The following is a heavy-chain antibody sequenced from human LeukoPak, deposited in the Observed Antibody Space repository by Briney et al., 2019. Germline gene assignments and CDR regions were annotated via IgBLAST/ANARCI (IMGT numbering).Heavy chain of an antibody. CDR1: GLILNDHA. CDR2: ISWNSGSI. CDR3: AQDKAAAGQGGLDY. Sequence: GGSLRLSCVGSGLILNDHAMHWVRQAPGKGLEWVSGISWNSGSIGYADSVKGRFTISRDNAKNSLYLQMNSLRAEDTALYYCAQDKAAAGQGGLDYWGQGTLVTVSS. J-gene: IGHJ4*02. V-gene: IGHV3-9*01. D-gene: IGHD6-13*01.